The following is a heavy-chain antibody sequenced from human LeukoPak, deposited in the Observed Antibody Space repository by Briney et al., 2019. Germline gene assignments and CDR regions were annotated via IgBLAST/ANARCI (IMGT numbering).Heavy chain of an antibody. CDR2: ISAYNGNT. Sequence: ASVKVSCKASGYTFTAYYIHWVRQAPGQGLEWMGWISAYNGNTNYAQKLQGRVTMTTDTSTSTAYMELRSLRSDDTAVYYCARARIVVVPAAIPGGGWFDPWGQGTLVTVSS. V-gene: IGHV1-18*01. CDR3: ARARIVVVPAAIPGGGWFDP. J-gene: IGHJ5*02. CDR1: GYTFTAYY. D-gene: IGHD2-2*01.